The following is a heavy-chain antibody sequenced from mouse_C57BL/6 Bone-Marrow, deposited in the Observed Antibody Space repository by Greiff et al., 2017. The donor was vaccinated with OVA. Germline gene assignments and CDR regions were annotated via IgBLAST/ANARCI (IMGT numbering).Heavy chain of an antibody. J-gene: IGHJ4*01. CDR3: ARPLYSNYVDYAMDY. V-gene: IGHV5-15*01. D-gene: IGHD2-5*01. CDR1: GFTFSDYG. CDR2: ISNLAYSI. Sequence: EVMLVESGGGLVQPGGSLTLSCAASGFTFSDYGMAWVRQAPRKGPEWVAFISNLAYSIYYADTVTGRFTISRENAKNTLYLGMSSLRSEDTAMYYCARPLYSNYVDYAMDYWGQGTSVTVSS.